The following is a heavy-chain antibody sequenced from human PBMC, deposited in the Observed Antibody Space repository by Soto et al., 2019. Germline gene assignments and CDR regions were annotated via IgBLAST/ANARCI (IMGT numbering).Heavy chain of an antibody. CDR3: ARGPMIVGVDAFDI. J-gene: IGHJ3*02. V-gene: IGHV4-30-4*01. CDR2: IYYSGST. Sequence: QVQLQESGPGLVKPSQTLSLTCTVSGGSISSGDYYWSWIRQPPGKGLQWIGYIYYSGSTYYNTSLKSRVTTSVDTSKHQFSQKLSSVIDGDTDVYYCARGPMIVGVDAFDIWGQGTMVTVSS. CDR1: GGSISSGDYY. D-gene: IGHD3-22*01.